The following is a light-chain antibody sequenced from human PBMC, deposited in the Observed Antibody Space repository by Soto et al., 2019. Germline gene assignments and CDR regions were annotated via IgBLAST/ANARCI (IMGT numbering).Light chain of an antibody. CDR3: QQYNNLPRT. CDR2: DVS. J-gene: IGKJ1*01. Sequence: DIQMTQSPSSLSASVGDRVTITCQASQDITNYLNWYQQKPGKAPKLLIYDVSELETGVPSRFSGSGSGTNFTLTISSLQPEDIATYHCQQYNNLPRTFGQGTKVEFK. CDR1: QDITNY. V-gene: IGKV1-33*01.